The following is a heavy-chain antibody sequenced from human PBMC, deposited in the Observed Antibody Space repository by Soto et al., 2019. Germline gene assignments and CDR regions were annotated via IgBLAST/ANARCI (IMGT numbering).Heavy chain of an antibody. J-gene: IGHJ5*02. CDR1: GYTFTSYY. Sequence: QVQLVQSGAEVKKPGASVKVSCKASGYTFTSYYMHWVRQAPGQGLEWMGIINPSGGSTSYAQKCQGRVTMTRDTSTSTVYMELSSRRSEDTAVYYCAKGGGYVGWFDPWGQGTLVTVSS. D-gene: IGHD5-12*01. CDR3: AKGGGYVGWFDP. CDR2: INPSGGST. V-gene: IGHV1-46*01.